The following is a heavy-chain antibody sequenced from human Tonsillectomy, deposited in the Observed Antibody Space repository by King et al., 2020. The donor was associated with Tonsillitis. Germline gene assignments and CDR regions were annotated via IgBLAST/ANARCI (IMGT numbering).Heavy chain of an antibody. V-gene: IGHV3-49*05. J-gene: IGHJ5*02. Sequence: VQLVESGGGLVKPGRSLRLSCTASGFTFGDNVISWFRQAPGKGLEWVGFIRSKAYGATTEYAASVKGRFTISRDDSNSIAYLQMNSLKTEDTALYYCTRGGSYGSGSYYGNLDWFDPWGQGTLVTVSS. D-gene: IGHD3-10*01. CDR2: IRSKAYGATT. CDR1: GFTFGDNV. CDR3: TRGGSYGSGSYYGNLDWFDP.